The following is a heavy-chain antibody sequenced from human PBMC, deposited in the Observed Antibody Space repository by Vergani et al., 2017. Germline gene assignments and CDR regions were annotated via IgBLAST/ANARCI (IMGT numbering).Heavy chain of an antibody. J-gene: IGHJ6*02. Sequence: QVQLVQSGAEVKKPGASVKVSCKASGYTFTGYYMHWVRQAPGQGLEWMGWINPNSGGTNYAQKFQGRVTMTRDKSISTAYMELSMLRSDDTAVYYCARSTGVQAYYYYGMDVWGQGTTVTVSS. D-gene: IGHD2-2*01. CDR3: ARSTGVQAYYYYGMDV. CDR1: GYTFTGYY. V-gene: IGHV1-2*02. CDR2: INPNSGGT.